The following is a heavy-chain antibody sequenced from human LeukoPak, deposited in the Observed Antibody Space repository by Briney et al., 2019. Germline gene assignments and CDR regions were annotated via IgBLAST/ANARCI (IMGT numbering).Heavy chain of an antibody. D-gene: IGHD2-21*02. CDR1: GGSISSGDYY. CDR2: IYYSGST. J-gene: IGHJ3*02. V-gene: IGHV4-30-4*08. CDR3: ARVPPAYCGGDCRVEAFDI. Sequence: SETLSLTCTVSGGSISSGDYYWSWIRQPPGKGLEWIGYIYYSGSTYYNPSLKSRVTISVDSSKNQFSLRLSSVTAADAAVYYCARVPPAYCGGDCRVEAFDIWGQGTMVTVSS.